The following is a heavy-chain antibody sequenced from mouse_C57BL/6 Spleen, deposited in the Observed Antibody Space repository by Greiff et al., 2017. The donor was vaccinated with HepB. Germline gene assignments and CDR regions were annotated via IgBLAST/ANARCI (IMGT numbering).Heavy chain of an antibody. V-gene: IGHV1-81*01. CDR1: GYTFTSYG. D-gene: IGHD2-5*01. Sequence: QVQLQQSGAELARPGASVKLSCKASGYTFTSYGISWVKQRTGQGLEWIGEIYPRSGNTYYNEKFKGKATLTADKSTSTAYMELRSLTSEDPAVYFCARVYYSNLCYAYWGQGTLVTVSA. CDR3: ARVYYSNLCYAY. J-gene: IGHJ3*01. CDR2: IYPRSGNT.